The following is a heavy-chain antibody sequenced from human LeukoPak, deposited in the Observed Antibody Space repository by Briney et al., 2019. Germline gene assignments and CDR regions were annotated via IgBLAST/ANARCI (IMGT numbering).Heavy chain of an antibody. CDR1: GDIFTDYY. CDR3: ARATGSGSYDLY. Sequence: ASVKVSCKASGDIFTDYYMHWVRQAPGQELGWMGRINPNSGNTGYAQKFQGRVTMTRNTSISTAYMELSSLRSEDTGVYYCARATGSGSYDLYWGQGTLVTVSS. D-gene: IGHD3-10*01. V-gene: IGHV1/OR15-1*04. J-gene: IGHJ4*02. CDR2: INPNSGNT.